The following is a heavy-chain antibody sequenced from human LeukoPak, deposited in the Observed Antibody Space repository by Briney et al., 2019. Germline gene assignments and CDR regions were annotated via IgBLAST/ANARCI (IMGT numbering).Heavy chain of an antibody. V-gene: IGHV3-21*01. Sequence: GGSLRLSCAASGFTFSSYAMSWVRPAPGKGLEWVSSISSSSSFIYYADSVKGRFTISRDNANNSLYLQMNSLTAEDTAVYYCARDQNPFSDFDYWGQGTLVTVSS. CDR1: GFTFSSYA. CDR3: ARDQNPFSDFDY. CDR2: ISSSSSFI. J-gene: IGHJ4*02.